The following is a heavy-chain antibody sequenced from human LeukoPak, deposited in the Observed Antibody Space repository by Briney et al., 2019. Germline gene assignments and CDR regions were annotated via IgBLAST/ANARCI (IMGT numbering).Heavy chain of an antibody. V-gene: IGHV1-46*01. Sequence: ASVKVSCKASGYTFTSYYMHWVRQAPGQGLEWMGIITPSGGSTTYAQKFQGRVTMARDTSTSTVYMELSSLRSEVTAVYYCAREDSSGYYYFDYWGQGTLVTVSS. CDR2: ITPSGGST. CDR3: AREDSSGYYYFDY. D-gene: IGHD3-22*01. CDR1: GYTFTSYY. J-gene: IGHJ4*02.